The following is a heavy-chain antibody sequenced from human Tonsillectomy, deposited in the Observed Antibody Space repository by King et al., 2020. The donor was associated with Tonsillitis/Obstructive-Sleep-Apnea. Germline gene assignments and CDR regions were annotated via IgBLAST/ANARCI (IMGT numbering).Heavy chain of an antibody. CDR1: GFTFSDYG. CDR2: VSGGGSNT. Sequence: VQLVESGGGLIQPGGSLRLSCAASGFTFSDYGMSCVRQAPGKGLQWVSTVSGGGSNTHYADSVKGRFTISRDNSKNTLYLQMNSLRAEDTAGYYCAKDVGGNCLVDFWGQGTLVTVSS. J-gene: IGHJ4*02. CDR3: AKDVGGNCLVDF. V-gene: IGHV3-23*04. D-gene: IGHD4-23*01.